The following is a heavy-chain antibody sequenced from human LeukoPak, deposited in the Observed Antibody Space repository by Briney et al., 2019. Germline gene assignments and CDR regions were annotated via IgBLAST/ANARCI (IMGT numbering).Heavy chain of an antibody. CDR2: INPSGGST. V-gene: IGHV1-46*01. J-gene: IGHJ4*02. D-gene: IGHD6-13*01. CDR1: GYTFTSYY. CDR3: ARVRGGGKAAAGQLFDY. Sequence: ASVKVSCKASGYTFTSYYMHWVRQAPGQGLEWMGIINPSGGSTSYAQKFQGRVTMTRDTSTSTVYMELSSLRSEDTAVYYCARVRGGGKAAAGQLFDYWGQGTLVTVSS.